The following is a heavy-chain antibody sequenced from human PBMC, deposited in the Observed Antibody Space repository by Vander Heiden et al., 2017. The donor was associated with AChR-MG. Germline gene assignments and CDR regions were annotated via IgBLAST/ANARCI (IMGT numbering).Heavy chain of an antibody. Sequence: QLQLVQSGAEVKKPASSVKVSCKASGGTSSSYAIGWVRQAPGQGLEWMGGIIPIIGTANYAQKFQGRVTITADESTTTVYMELSSLRSEDTAMYDGARGFLGDAETDCEYWGQGTLGTVSS. CDR1: GGTSSSYA. CDR2: IIPIIGTA. V-gene: IGHV1-69*01. CDR3: ARGFLGDAETDCEY. J-gene: IGHJ4*02. D-gene: IGHD2-2*01.